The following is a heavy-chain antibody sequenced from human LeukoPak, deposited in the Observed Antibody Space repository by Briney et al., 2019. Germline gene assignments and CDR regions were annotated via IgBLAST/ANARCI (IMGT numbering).Heavy chain of an antibody. D-gene: IGHD4-23*01. CDR2: INPNSGDT. J-gene: IGHJ3*02. Sequence: ASVKVSCEASGYTFSGHYMHWVRQAPGQGPEWMGWINPNSGDTNYAQKFQGRVTMTRDASIGTAYMELNSLSSEDTAVYYCAAERYGGISDCCNFEIWGQGTMVTVSS. CDR1: GYTFSGHY. V-gene: IGHV1-2*02. CDR3: AAERYGGISDCCNFEI.